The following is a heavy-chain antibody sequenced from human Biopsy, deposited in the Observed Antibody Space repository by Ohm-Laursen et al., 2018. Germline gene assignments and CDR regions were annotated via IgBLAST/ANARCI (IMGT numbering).Heavy chain of an antibody. D-gene: IGHD3-10*01. J-gene: IGHJ4*02. CDR3: ARHSFGSGRDF. CDR1: AGSISNIIHY. Sequence: PGTLSLTCVVTAGSISNIIHYWGWIRQPLGKGLEWLGSIYYTGVTTYNPSLKSRVTISVDTSNTHFSLKLSSLTAADTAVYYCARHSFGSGRDFWGQGTLVTVSS. CDR2: IYYTGVT. V-gene: IGHV4-39*01.